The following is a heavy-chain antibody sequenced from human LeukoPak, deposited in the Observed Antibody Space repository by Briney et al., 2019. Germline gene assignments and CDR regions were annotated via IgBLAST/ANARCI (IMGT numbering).Heavy chain of an antibody. Sequence: GGSLRLSCAASGFDLGRYEVNWVRQAPGKGLEWIAHISVRAATIYYGDSVEGRFTISRDDAKNSLFLQMNSLRVEDTAIYYCAKDFPHHYVTSHGMDLWGQGTTVTVS. J-gene: IGHJ6*02. CDR2: ISVRAATI. D-gene: IGHD3-10*02. V-gene: IGHV3-48*03. CDR3: AKDFPHHYVTSHGMDL. CDR1: GFDLGRYE.